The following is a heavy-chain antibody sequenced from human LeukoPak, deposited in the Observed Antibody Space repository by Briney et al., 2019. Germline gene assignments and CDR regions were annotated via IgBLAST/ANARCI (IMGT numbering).Heavy chain of an antibody. CDR3: ARTDSVPAGDYHYWYMDV. V-gene: IGHV1-2*02. J-gene: IGHJ6*03. Sequence: GASMKVSCKASGFTLIDYIHWVRQDPRQGLQWMGWIKPYSGDTDYAQRFQGRVTMTKDTSISTVYMELSSPRSDDTAVYYCARTDSVPAGDYHYWYMDVWGKGTTVTVSS. CDR1: GFTLIDY. D-gene: IGHD2-2*01. CDR2: IKPYSGDT.